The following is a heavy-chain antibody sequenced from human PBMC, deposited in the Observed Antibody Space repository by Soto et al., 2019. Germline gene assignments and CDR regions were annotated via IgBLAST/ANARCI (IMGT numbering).Heavy chain of an antibody. CDR2: MRANSGYT. J-gene: IGHJ4*02. D-gene: IGHD5-18*01. Sequence: QVQLVQSGAEVKKPGASVKVSCKASGDIFTNFDFNWVRQATGQGLEWVGWMRANSGYTGQAQKFQGRFTTPRDTSMSTAYMELSSLRADDTAVYSGARYINGQGFKARGQGTLVIVSS. CDR1: GDIFTNFD. CDR3: ARYINGQGFKA. V-gene: IGHV1-8*01.